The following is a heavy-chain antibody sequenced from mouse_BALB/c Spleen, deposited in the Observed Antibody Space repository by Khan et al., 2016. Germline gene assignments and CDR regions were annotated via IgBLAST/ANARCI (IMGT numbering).Heavy chain of an antibody. CDR1: GYSFTAYY. CDR3: ARDDYVN. J-gene: IGHJ2*01. CDR2: INPNNGAT. D-gene: IGHD2-4*01. Sequence: VQLKESDHDLVKPGASVKISCKASGYSFTAYYMYWVKQSHGKSLEWIGRINPNNGATTFNQKFKGKAILTVDKSSTTAYMELRSLASEDSVVYYSARDDYVNWGQGTTLTVSS. V-gene: IGHV1-18*01.